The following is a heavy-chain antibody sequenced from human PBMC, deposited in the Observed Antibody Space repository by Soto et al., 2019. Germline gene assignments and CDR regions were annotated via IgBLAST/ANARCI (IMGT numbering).Heavy chain of an antibody. V-gene: IGHV3-30*18. CDR2: ISYDGSNK. CDR1: GFTFSSYG. D-gene: IGHD6-13*01. CDR3: AKESHSSSWYSDWFDP. Sequence: QVQLVESGGGVVQPGRSLRLSCAASGFTFSSYGMHWVRQAPGKGLEWVAVISYDGSNKYYADSVKGRFTISRDNCKNPLYRQMNSLRAEDTAVYYCAKESHSSSWYSDWFDPWGQGTLVTVSS. J-gene: IGHJ5*02.